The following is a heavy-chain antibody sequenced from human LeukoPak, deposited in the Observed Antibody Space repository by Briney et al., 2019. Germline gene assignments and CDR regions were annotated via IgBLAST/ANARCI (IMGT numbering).Heavy chain of an antibody. CDR3: ARGAARVVATIRGTWFDP. V-gene: IGHV4-31*03. D-gene: IGHD5-12*01. J-gene: IGHJ5*02. CDR2: IYYSGST. CDR1: GGSISSGGYS. Sequence: SQTLSLTCTVSGGSISSGGYSWSWIRQHPGKGLEWIGYIYYSGSTYYNPSLKSRVTISVDTSKNQFSLKLSSVTAADTAVYYCARGAARVVATIRGTWFDPWGQGTLVTVSS.